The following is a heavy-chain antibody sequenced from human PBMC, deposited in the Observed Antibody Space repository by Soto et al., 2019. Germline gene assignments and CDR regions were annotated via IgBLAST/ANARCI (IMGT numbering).Heavy chain of an antibody. Sequence: GGSLRLSCAASGFTFSSYDMHWVRQATGKGLEWVSAIGTAGDTYYPGSVKGRFTISRENAKNSLYLQMNSLRAGDTAVYYCARELAARDSYYYYGMDVWGQGTTVTVSS. V-gene: IGHV3-13*01. D-gene: IGHD6-6*01. J-gene: IGHJ6*02. CDR3: ARELAARDSYYYYGMDV. CDR2: IGTAGDT. CDR1: GFTFSSYD.